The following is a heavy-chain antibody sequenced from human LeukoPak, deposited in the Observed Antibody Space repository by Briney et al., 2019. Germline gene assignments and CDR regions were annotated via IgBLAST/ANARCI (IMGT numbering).Heavy chain of an antibody. CDR2: IYYSGST. V-gene: IGHV4-59*01. CDR1: GGSISSYH. J-gene: IGHJ4*02. D-gene: IGHD2-21*02. CDR3: ARGGRLPRYFDY. Sequence: SETLSLTCTVSGGSISSYHWSWIRQPPGKGLEWIGYIYYSGSTNYNPSLKSRVTISVDTSKNQFSLKLSSVTAADTAVYYCARGGRLPRYFDYWGQGTLVTVSS.